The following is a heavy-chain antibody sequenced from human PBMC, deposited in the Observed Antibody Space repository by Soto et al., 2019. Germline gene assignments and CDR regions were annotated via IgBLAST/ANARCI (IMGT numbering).Heavy chain of an antibody. CDR2: IDPSDSYT. CDR1: GYSFTSYW. D-gene: IGHD3-10*01. CDR3: ARHAGVYDGSTHYGMDV. Sequence: PGESLKISCKGSGYSFTSYWISWVLQIPGKGLEWMGRIDPSDSYTNYSPSFQGHVTISADKSISTAYLQWSSLKASDTAMYYCARHAGVYDGSTHYGMDVWGQGTTVTVSS. V-gene: IGHV5-10-1*01. J-gene: IGHJ6*02.